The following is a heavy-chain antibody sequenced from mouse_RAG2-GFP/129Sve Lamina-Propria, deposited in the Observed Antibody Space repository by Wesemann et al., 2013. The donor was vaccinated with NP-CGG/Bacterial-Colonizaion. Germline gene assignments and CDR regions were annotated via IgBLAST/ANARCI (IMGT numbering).Heavy chain of an antibody. V-gene: IGHV1-12*01. CDR3: ARGWDGNAMDY. Sequence: GNGATSYNQKFKGKATLTVDNSSSTAYMQLSSLTSEDSAVYFCARGWDGNAMDYWGQGTSVTVSS. CDR2: GNGAT. D-gene: IGHD4-1*01. J-gene: IGHJ4*01.